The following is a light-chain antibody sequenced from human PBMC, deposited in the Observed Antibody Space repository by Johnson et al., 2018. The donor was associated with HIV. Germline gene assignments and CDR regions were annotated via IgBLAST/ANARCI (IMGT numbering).Light chain of an antibody. CDR2: ENN. CDR1: SSNIGNNF. CDR3: GTWDTSLSAFV. Sequence: QPVLTQPPSVSAAPGQKVTISCSGSSSNIGNNFVSWYQQLPGAAPKLLIYENNKRPLGIPDRFSGSKSGTSATLGITGLQTGDEADFYCGTWDTSLSAFVFGTGTKVT. J-gene: IGLJ1*01. V-gene: IGLV1-51*02.